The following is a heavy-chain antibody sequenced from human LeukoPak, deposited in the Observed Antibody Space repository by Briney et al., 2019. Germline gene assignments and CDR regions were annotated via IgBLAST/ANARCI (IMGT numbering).Heavy chain of an antibody. V-gene: IGHV3-49*04. CDR3: TRVNYYDSSSFYYGYFDY. CDR1: GFTFGNHA. J-gene: IGHJ4*02. Sequence: GGSLILSCTASGFTFGNHAMRWVRQAPGKGLVWVGFSRNKADGERPDDAASVQSRFTITRDDSDSIAYLHIKSPKNEDTGVYYSTRVNYYDSSSFYYGYFDYWGQGTLVTVSS. D-gene: IGHD3-22*01. CDR2: SRNKADGERP.